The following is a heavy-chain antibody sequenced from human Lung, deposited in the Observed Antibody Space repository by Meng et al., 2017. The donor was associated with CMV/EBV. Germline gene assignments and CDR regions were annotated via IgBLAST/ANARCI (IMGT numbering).Heavy chain of an antibody. Sequence: CKGSGYKFDIYGITWVRQAPGQGLEWVGWVGAENGETNYGQKFQGRVTVTADTFTKTAYMEMRSLRSDDSAIYYCARAGAAVTTNFDFWGQGTLVTVSS. J-gene: IGHJ4*02. V-gene: IGHV1-18*01. CDR3: ARAGAAVTTNFDF. CDR2: VGAENGET. D-gene: IGHD4-17*01. CDR1: GYKFDIYG.